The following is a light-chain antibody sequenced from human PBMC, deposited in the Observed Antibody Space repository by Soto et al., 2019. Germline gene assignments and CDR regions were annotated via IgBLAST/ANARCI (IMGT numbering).Light chain of an antibody. CDR3: QQYFKSPWT. J-gene: IGKJ1*01. Sequence: IVLTQSPGTLSLSPGDRATLSCGASQTVSGNYLAWYQQKPGQLPRLLIYGASSRAIGIPDRFSGSGSGTDFALTISRLDPEDFAVYYCQQYFKSPWTFGQVTKVEIK. V-gene: IGKV3-20*01. CDR1: QTVSGNY. CDR2: GAS.